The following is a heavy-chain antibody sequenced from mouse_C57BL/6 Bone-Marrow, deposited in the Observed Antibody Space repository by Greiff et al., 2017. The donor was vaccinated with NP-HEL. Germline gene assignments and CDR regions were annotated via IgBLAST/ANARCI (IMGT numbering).Heavy chain of an antibody. Sequence: EVKVVESGGGLVQPGGSMKLSCVASGFTFSNYWMNWVRQSPEKGLEWVAQIRLKSDNYATDYAESVKGRFTISRDDSKSSVYLQINNLRAEYTGIYYCTGGTDYWGQGTTLTVSS. CDR2: IRLKSDNYAT. CDR3: TGGTDY. D-gene: IGHD4-1*01. J-gene: IGHJ2*01. CDR1: GFTFSNYW. V-gene: IGHV6-3*01.